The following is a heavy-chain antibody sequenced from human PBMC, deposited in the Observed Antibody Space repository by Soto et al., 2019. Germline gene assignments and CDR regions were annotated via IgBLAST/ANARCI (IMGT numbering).Heavy chain of an antibody. V-gene: IGHV1-18*01. CDR1: GYTFTTYG. Sequence: QVQLVQSGTEVKKAGSAVKVSCKTSGYTFTTYGISWIRQAPGQGLEWIAWISVYNGDTNYAKNVQGRVTMTTATLTTTAYLELRSLRSDDTAVYYCARVYCGGDCFSGGDFDYWGQGTLVTVS. D-gene: IGHD2-21*01. CDR3: ARVYCGGDCFSGGDFDY. CDR2: ISVYNGDT. J-gene: IGHJ4*02.